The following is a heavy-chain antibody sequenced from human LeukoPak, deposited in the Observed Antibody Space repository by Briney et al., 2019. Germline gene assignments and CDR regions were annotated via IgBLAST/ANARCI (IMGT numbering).Heavy chain of an antibody. CDR1: GGTFSSYA. J-gene: IGHJ5*02. Sequence: SVKVSCKASGGTFSSYAISWVRQAPGQGLEWMGRIIPILGIANYAQKFQGRVTITADKSTSTAYMELSSLRSEDTAVYYCASEPITIFAWFDPWGQGTLVTVSS. V-gene: IGHV1-69*04. CDR2: IIPILGIA. D-gene: IGHD3-3*01. CDR3: ASEPITIFAWFDP.